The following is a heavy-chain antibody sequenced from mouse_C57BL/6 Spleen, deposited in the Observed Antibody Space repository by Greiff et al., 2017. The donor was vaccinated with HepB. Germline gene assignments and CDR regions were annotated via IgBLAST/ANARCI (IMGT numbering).Heavy chain of an antibody. Sequence: EVQLQESVAELVRPGASVKLSCTASGFNIKNTYMHWVKQRPEQGLEWIGRIDPANGNTKYAPKFPGKATITADTSSNTAYLQLSSLTSEDTAIYYCASSYGSSPYYAMDYWGQGTSVTVAS. CDR1: GFNIKNTY. V-gene: IGHV14-3*01. D-gene: IGHD1-1*01. CDR2: IDPANGNT. CDR3: ASSYGSSPYYAMDY. J-gene: IGHJ4*01.